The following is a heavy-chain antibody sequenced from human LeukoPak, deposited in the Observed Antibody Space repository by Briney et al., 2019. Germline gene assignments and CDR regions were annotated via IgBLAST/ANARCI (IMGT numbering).Heavy chain of an antibody. CDR1: GYTFTSYY. V-gene: IGHV1-46*01. D-gene: IGHD6-13*01. Sequence: ASVKVSCKASGYTFTSYYMHWVRQAPGQGLEWMGIINPSGGSTSYAQKFQGRVTMTRDTSTSTVYMELSSLRSEDTAVYYCARDLYPIAAAGRFRFDPWGQGTLVTVCS. CDR2: INPSGGST. CDR3: ARDLYPIAAAGRFRFDP. J-gene: IGHJ5*02.